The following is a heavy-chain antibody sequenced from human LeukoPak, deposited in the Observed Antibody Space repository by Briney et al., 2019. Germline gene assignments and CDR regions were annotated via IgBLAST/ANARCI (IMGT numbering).Heavy chain of an antibody. CDR3: VKRGGSNGWGAFDI. V-gene: IGHV3-9*01. D-gene: IGHD6-19*01. CDR2: ISWNSGSI. J-gene: IGHJ3*02. CDR1: GFPFRSYT. Sequence: SLEPSCAASGFPFRSYTMRLVRQASGKGLGGVSGISWNSGSIGYADSVKGRFTISRDNAKNSLYLQMNSLRVEDTAIYYCVKRGGSNGWGAFDIWGQGTMVTVSS.